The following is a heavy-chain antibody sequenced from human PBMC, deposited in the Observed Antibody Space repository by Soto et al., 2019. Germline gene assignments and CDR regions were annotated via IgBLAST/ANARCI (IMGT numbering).Heavy chain of an antibody. V-gene: IGHV3-21*01. Sequence: AGGSLRLSCAASGFTFSSYSMNWVRQAPGKGLEWVSSISSSSSYIYYADSVKGRFTISRDNAKNSLYLQMNSLRAEDTAVYYCARDHIVATINSNWFDPWGQGTLVPVSS. D-gene: IGHD5-12*01. CDR2: ISSSSSYI. CDR3: ARDHIVATINSNWFDP. CDR1: GFTFSSYS. J-gene: IGHJ5*02.